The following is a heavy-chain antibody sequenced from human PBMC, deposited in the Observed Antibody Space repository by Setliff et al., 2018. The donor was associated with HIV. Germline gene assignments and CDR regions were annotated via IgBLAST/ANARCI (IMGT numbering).Heavy chain of an antibody. CDR3: VRGMTSYDSSGYSIPYYFDY. CDR2: INPSGGGT. Sequence: GASVKVSCKASGYSFTNYYMNWVRQAPGQGLEWMGIINPSGGGTTYAQKFQGRVTMTRDTSTDTLYMDLSSLTSEDTAVYYCVRGMTSYDSSGYSIPYYFDYWGQGTQVTSPQ. D-gene: IGHD3-22*01. CDR1: GYSFTNYY. J-gene: IGHJ4*02. V-gene: IGHV1-46*01.